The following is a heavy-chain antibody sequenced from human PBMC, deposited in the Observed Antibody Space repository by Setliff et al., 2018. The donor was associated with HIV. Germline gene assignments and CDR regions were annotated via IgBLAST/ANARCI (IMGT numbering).Heavy chain of an antibody. CDR3: ARTRAPYFFDF. D-gene: IGHD1-26*01. Sequence: SETLSLTCTVSGGSISEYYWSWIRQPPGKGLEWIGYIDYSRSTSYNPSFKNRVTFSVDTSKNQLSLKLTSVTAADTAVYFCARTRAPYFFDFWGQGAQVTVSS. CDR2: IDYSRST. J-gene: IGHJ4*02. CDR1: GGSISEYY. V-gene: IGHV4-59*12.